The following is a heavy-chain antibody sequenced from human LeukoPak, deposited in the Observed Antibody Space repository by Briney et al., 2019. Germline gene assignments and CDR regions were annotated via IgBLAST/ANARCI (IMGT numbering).Heavy chain of an antibody. CDR2: FDPEDGGT. D-gene: IGHD3-10*01. CDR1: GYTLTELS. CDR3: ATRLLWFGELLDNY. V-gene: IGHV1-24*01. J-gene: IGHJ4*02. Sequence: ASVKVSCKVSGYTLTELSMHWVRPAPGKGLEWMGGFDPEDGGTIYAQKFQGRVTMTEDTSTDTAYMELSSLRSEDKAVYYCATRLLWFGELLDNYWGQGTLVTVSS.